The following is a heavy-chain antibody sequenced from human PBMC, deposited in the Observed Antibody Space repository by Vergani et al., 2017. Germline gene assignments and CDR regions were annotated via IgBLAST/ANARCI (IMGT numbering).Heavy chain of an antibody. J-gene: IGHJ6*02. CDR2: IYSGGST. D-gene: IGHD3-10*01. CDR3: ARVQRLLSSGGDYYYGMDV. CDR1: GFTVSSNY. Sequence: EVQLVESGGGLIQPGGSLRLSCAASGFTVSSNYMSWVRQAPGKGPEWVSVIYSGGSTYYADSVKGRFTISRDNSKNVLYLQMNSLRAEDTAVYYCARVQRLLSSGGDYYYGMDVWGQGTTVTVSS. V-gene: IGHV3-53*01.